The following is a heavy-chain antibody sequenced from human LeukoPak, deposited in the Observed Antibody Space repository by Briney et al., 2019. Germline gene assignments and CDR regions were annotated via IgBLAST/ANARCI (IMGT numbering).Heavy chain of an antibody. CDR3: ARGPWDSGGYYYNYYYYMDV. CDR1: GYTFTSNY. V-gene: IGHV1-46*01. CDR2: INPSGGST. D-gene: IGHD3-22*01. Sequence: ASVKVSCRAFGYTFTSNYMHWVRQAPGQGLEWMGIINPSGGSTSYAQKFQGRVTMTRDMSTSTVYMELSSLRSEDTAVYYCARGPWDSGGYYYNYYYYMDVWGKGTTVTISS. J-gene: IGHJ6*03.